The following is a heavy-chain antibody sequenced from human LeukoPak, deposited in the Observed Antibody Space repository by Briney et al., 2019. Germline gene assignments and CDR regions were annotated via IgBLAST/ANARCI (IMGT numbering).Heavy chain of an antibody. V-gene: IGHV3-21*01. CDR3: AREATVTTGKYFQH. CDR2: ISSSSSYI. D-gene: IGHD4-17*01. Sequence: PGGSLRLSCAASGFTFSSYSMNWVRQAPGKGLEWVSSISSSSSYIYYAYSVKGRFTISRDNAKNSLYLQMNSLRAEDTAVYYCAREATVTTGKYFQHWGQGTLVTVSS. J-gene: IGHJ1*01. CDR1: GFTFSSYS.